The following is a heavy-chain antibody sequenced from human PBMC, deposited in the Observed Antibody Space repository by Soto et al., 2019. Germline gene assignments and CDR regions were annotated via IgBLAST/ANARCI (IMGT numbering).Heavy chain of an antibody. J-gene: IGHJ6*03. Sequence: GGSLRLSCTASGFTFGDYAMSWFRQAPGKGLEWVGFIRSKAYGGTTEYAASVKGRFTISRDDSKSIAYLQMNSLKTEDTAVYYCTRASYYDFWSGHMDVWGKGTTVTVSS. V-gene: IGHV3-49*03. CDR1: GFTFGDYA. CDR3: TRASYYDFWSGHMDV. D-gene: IGHD3-3*01. CDR2: IRSKAYGGTT.